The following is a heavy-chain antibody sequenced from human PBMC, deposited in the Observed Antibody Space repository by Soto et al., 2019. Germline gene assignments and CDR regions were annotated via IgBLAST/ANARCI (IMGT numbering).Heavy chain of an antibody. D-gene: IGHD2-2*02. V-gene: IGHV4-39*01. CDR1: GGSISSSSYY. J-gene: IGHJ6*02. Sequence: SETLSLTCTVSGGSISSSSYYWGWIRQPPGKGLEWIGSIYYSGSTYYNPSLKSRVTISVDTSKNQFSLKLSSVTAADTAVYYCARVLYCISTSCYRGLYYYGMDVWGQGTTVTVSS. CDR2: IYYSGST. CDR3: ARVLYCISTSCYRGLYYYGMDV.